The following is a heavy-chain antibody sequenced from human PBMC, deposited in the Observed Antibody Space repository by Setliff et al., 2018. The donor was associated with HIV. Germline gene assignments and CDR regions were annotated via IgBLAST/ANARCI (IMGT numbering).Heavy chain of an antibody. V-gene: IGHV1-2*02. D-gene: IGHD2-15*01. CDR3: ARSARDCSGGSCYLPFFYYYGMDV. CDR1: GYTFTGYY. CDR2: INPNSGGT. Sequence: GASVKVSCKASGYTFTGYYMHLVRQAPGQGLEWMGWINPNSGGTNYAQKFQGRVTMTRDTSISTAYMELSRLRSDDTAVYYCARSARDCSGGSCYLPFFYYYGMDVWGQGTTVTVSS. J-gene: IGHJ6*02.